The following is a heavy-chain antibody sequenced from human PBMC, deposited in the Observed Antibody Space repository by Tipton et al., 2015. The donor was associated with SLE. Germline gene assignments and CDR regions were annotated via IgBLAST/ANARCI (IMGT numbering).Heavy chain of an antibody. CDR1: GGTISGSPYY. J-gene: IGHJ4*02. D-gene: IGHD6-13*01. CDR3: ARRRAAVPFDY. Sequence: LRLSCTVSGGTISGSPYYWALIRQPPGKGLEWIGSIYFSGHTYHNPSLESRVTISVDTSKNRFSLKLSSVTAADTAVYYCARRRAAVPFDYWGQGTLVTVS. CDR2: IYFSGHT. V-gene: IGHV4-39*07.